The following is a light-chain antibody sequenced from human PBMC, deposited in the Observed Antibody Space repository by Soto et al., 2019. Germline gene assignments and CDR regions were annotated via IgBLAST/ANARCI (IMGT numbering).Light chain of an antibody. J-gene: IGLJ2*01. V-gene: IGLV2-14*01. CDR1: SSDVGAYNY. CDR3: SSYTSSSTYVV. Sequence: QSVLTQPASVSGSPGQSVTISCSGSSSDVGAYNYVSWYQRHPGKAPKLMIYDVSNRPSGVSNRFSGSKSGNTASLTISGLQAEDEADYYCSSYTSSSTYVVFGGGTKLTVL. CDR2: DVS.